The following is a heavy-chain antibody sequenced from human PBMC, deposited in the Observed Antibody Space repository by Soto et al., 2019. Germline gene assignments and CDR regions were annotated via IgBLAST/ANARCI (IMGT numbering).Heavy chain of an antibody. J-gene: IGHJ6*02. D-gene: IGHD6-6*01. CDR1: GYSFTSYW. CDR3: ARQKIAARPYYYYGMDV. Sequence: GESLKISCKGSGYSFTSYWISWVRQMPGKGLEWMGRIDPSDSYTNYSPSFQGHVTTSADKSISTAYLQWSSLKASDPAMYYCARQKIAARPYYYYGMDVWGQGTTVTVSS. V-gene: IGHV5-10-1*01. CDR2: IDPSDSYT.